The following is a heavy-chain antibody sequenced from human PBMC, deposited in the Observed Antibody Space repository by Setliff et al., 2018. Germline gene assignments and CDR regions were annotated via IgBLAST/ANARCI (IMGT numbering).Heavy chain of an antibody. V-gene: IGHV4-61*02. CDR2: IYTSGST. J-gene: IGHJ3*02. Sequence: TLSLTCTVSGGSISSGSYYWSWIRQPAGKGLEWIGRIYTSGSTNYNPSLKSRVTISVDTSKNQFSLKLSSVTAADTAVYYCARDFPTPRIRTDYLGAFDIWGRGTMVTVSS. CDR1: GGSISSGSYY. D-gene: IGHD4-17*01. CDR3: ARDFPTPRIRTDYLGAFDI.